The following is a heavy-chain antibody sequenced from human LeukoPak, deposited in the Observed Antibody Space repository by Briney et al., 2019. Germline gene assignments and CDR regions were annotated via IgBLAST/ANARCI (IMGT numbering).Heavy chain of an antibody. CDR1: GGSMSSGGYY. D-gene: IGHD1-1*01. J-gene: IGHJ1*01. V-gene: IGHV4-31*11. CDR3: ARESLERPGYFQH. Sequence: SETLSLTCAVSGGSMSSGGYYWSWNRQHPGKGLEWIGYIHYSGSTDYNPSLKSRVTISLDTSKNHFSLKVRSVTAADTAVYYCARESLERPGYFQHWGQGTLVTVSS. CDR2: IHYSGST.